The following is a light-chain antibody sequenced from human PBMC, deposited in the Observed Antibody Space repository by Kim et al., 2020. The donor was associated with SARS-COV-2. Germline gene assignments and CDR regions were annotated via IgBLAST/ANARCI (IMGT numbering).Light chain of an antibody. V-gene: IGLV1-47*01. Sequence: QWDTTSCPGRAPHIGVNSVSWYQQPPGTAPKLLISGNNQRPAGVPDRFSGSKSGTSASLAISGLRSEDEADYYCAAWDDSLSGYVVFGEGTQLTVL. CDR2: GNN. CDR3: AAWDDSLSGYVV. CDR1: APHIGVNS. J-gene: IGLJ2*01.